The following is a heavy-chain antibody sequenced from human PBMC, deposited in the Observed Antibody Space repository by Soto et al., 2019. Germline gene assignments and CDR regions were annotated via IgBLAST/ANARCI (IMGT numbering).Heavy chain of an antibody. CDR3: ASHGIATAGTSLAYFQR. CDR1: GFTFSSYS. CDR2: IWYDGKNK. V-gene: IGHV3-33*01. Sequence: QVQLVESGGGVVQPGRSLRLSCVASGFTFSSYSMHWVRQAPGKGLEWVAAIWYDGKNKDYTDSVKGRFTISRDNSKNTLYLQMNSLRAEDTALYYCASHGIATAGTSLAYFQRWGQGTLVTVSS. D-gene: IGHD6-13*01. J-gene: IGHJ1*01.